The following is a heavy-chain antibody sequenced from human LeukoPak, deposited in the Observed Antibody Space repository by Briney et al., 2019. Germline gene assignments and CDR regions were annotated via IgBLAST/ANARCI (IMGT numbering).Heavy chain of an antibody. J-gene: IGHJ3*02. V-gene: IGHV3-23*01. Sequence: GGSMRLSCAASGFTFSSYDMSWVRQAPGKGLEWVSAISGSDGSTYYADSVKGRFTISRDNSKNTLYLQMNSLRAEDTAVYYCAKDSPYSSSWYPQNDAFDIWGQGTMVTVSS. CDR2: ISGSDGST. CDR3: AKDSPYSSSWYPQNDAFDI. CDR1: GFTFSSYD. D-gene: IGHD6-13*01.